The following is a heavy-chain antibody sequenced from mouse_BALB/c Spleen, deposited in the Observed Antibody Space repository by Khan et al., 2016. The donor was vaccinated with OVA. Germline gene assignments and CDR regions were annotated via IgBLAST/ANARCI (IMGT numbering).Heavy chain of an antibody. CDR3: ARGGGTAPFAY. J-gene: IGHJ3*01. D-gene: IGHD1-2*01. Sequence: EVELVESGGGLVQPGGSRKLSCAASGFTFSDYGMAWVRQAPGMGPEWVAFISDLAYTIYYGDAVTGRFTISRGNAKNTLYLEMSSLRSEDTAIYYCARGGGTAPFAYWGLGTLVTVSA. V-gene: IGHV5-15*02. CDR1: GFTFSDYG. CDR2: ISDLAYTI.